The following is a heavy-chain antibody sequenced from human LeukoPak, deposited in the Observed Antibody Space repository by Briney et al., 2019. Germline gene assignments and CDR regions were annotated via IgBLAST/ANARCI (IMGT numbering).Heavy chain of an antibody. CDR1: GFTFSSYA. V-gene: IGHV3-23*01. CDR2: ITGNGGST. CDR3: TAYDFWSSFDY. D-gene: IGHD3-3*01. Sequence: PGGSLRLSCAASGFTFSSYAMSWVRQAPGKGLEWVSAITGNGGSTYYADSVKGRFTISRENSKNTLFLQMNRLRAEDTAVYYCTAYDFWSSFDYWGQGTLVTVSS. J-gene: IGHJ4*02.